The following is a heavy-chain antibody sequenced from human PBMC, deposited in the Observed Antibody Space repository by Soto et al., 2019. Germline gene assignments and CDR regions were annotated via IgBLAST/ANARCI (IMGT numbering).Heavy chain of an antibody. CDR2: IIPIFGTA. D-gene: IGHD3-22*01. CDR3: ARDRSPSSGYYPYWFDP. J-gene: IGHJ5*02. Sequence: QVQLVQSGAEVKKPGSSVKVSCKASGGTFSSYAITWVRQSPGQGLEWMGGIIPIFGTANYAQKFQGRVTFTADESTSTAYMELSRLRSEDTAVYYCARDRSPSSGYYPYWFDPWGQGTLVTVSS. CDR1: GGTFSSYA. V-gene: IGHV1-69*12.